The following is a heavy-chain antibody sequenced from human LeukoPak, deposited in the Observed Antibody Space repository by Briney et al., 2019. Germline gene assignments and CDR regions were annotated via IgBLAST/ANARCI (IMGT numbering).Heavy chain of an antibody. D-gene: IGHD6-19*01. V-gene: IGHV3-21*01. CDR2: ISSSSSYI. CDR1: GFTFSSYS. Sequence: GGSLRLSCAASGFTFSSYSMNWVRQAPGKGLEWVSSISSSSSYIYYADSVKGRFTISRDNAKNSLYLQMNSLRAEDTAVYYCARDAAFYSSGWYDPWGQGTLVTVSS. CDR3: ARDAAFYSSGWYDP. J-gene: IGHJ5*02.